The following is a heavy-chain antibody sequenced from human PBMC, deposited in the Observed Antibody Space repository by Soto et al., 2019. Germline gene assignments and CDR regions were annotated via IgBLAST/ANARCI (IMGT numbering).Heavy chain of an antibody. CDR3: AKDPSPPTFL. CDR2: ISGHAGST. J-gene: IGHJ4*02. V-gene: IGHV3-23*01. Sequence: EVQLLESGGGLVPPGGPLRLSCAAYRFTFSRYAMRWHHQTPGKGLEWVSAISGHAGSTYYADSVKGRFPISRDNSKNALYLQMNSLRAEYTAVYYCAKDPSPPTFLWGQGTLVTVCS. CDR1: RFTFSRYA.